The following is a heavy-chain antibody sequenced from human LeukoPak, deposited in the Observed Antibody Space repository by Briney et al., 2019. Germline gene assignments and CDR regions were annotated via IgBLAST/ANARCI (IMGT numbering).Heavy chain of an antibody. Sequence: SETLSLTCTVSGGSITSSNYQWGWIRQPPGKGLEWIGSISYSGSTYFNLSLKSRVMISVDTSNNQLSLKLSSVTAADTAVYYCARDHVYGDYVDYWGQGTLVTVSS. V-gene: IGHV4-39*02. D-gene: IGHD4-17*01. CDR1: GGSITSSNYQ. CDR3: ARDHVYGDYVDY. CDR2: ISYSGST. J-gene: IGHJ4*02.